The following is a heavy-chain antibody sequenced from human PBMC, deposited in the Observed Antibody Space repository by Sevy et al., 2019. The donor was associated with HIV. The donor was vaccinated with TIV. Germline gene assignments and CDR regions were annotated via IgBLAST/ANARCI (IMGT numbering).Heavy chain of an antibody. Sequence: ASLKVSCKASGYTFTSYDINWVRQATGQGLEWMGWMNPNSGNTGYAQKFQGRVTMTRNTSISTAYMELSSLRSEDTAVYYCARGRYCSSTSCYSRGVWGQGTTVTVSS. CDR1: GYTFTSYD. J-gene: IGHJ6*02. D-gene: IGHD2-2*01. CDR2: MNPNSGNT. V-gene: IGHV1-8*01. CDR3: ARGRYCSSTSCYSRGV.